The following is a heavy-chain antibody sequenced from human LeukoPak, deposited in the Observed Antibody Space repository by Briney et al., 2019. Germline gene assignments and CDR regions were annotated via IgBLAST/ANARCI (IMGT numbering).Heavy chain of an antibody. J-gene: IGHJ4*02. Sequence: GGSLRLSCAASGFTFEEYGMSWVREAPGKGREWVSGISRNRGSTGYEESVKGRFTISRDHAKHSVYLQMNSMRAEDTAVYYCARGVSGWIGCFVCWGQGTVVTVSS. CDR3: ARGVSGWIGCFVC. D-gene: IGHD6-19*01. CDR2: ISRNRGST. V-gene: IGHV3-20*04. CDR1: GFTFEEYG.